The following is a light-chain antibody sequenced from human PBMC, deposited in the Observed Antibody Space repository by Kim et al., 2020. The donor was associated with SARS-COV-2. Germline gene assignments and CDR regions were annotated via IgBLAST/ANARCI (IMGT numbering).Light chain of an antibody. Sequence: SPGKRATLSCRASQSVSSNLAWYQQKPGQAPRLLFYGASIRATGIPPRFSASGSGTEFTLTISSLQSEDFAVYYCQQYDNWPPITFGQGTRLEIK. J-gene: IGKJ5*01. CDR3: QQYDNWPPIT. CDR1: QSVSSN. V-gene: IGKV3-15*01. CDR2: GAS.